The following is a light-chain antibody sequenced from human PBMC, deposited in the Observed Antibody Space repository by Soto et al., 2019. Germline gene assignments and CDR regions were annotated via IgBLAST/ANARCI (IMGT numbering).Light chain of an antibody. CDR2: SNN. Sequence: QAVVTQSPSASGTPGQRVTISCSGSSSNIGSNYVCWYQHLPGTAPKLLIYSNNQRPSGVPDRFSGSKSGTSASLAISGLRSEDEADYYCATWDDSLSGHYVFGTGTKLTVL. J-gene: IGLJ1*01. V-gene: IGLV1-47*02. CDR1: SSNIGSNY. CDR3: ATWDDSLSGHYV.